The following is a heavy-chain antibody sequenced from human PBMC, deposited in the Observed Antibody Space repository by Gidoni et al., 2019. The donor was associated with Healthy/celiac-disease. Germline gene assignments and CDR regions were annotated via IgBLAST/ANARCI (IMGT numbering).Heavy chain of an antibody. CDR3: AREVPSDIVVVVAAHYYYGMDV. J-gene: IGHJ6*02. CDR1: GFTFSSYS. CDR2: ISSSSSTI. V-gene: IGHV3-48*02. D-gene: IGHD2-15*01. Sequence: EVQLVESGGGLVQTGGSLRLSCAASGFTFSSYSMNWVRQAPGKGLEWGSYISSSSSTIYYADAVKGRFTISRDNAKNSLYLQMNSLRDEDTAVYYCAREVPSDIVVVVAAHYYYGMDVWGQGTTVTVSS.